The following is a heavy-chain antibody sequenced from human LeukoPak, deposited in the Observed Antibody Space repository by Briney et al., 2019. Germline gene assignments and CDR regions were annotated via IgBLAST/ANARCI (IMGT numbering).Heavy chain of an antibody. CDR1: GFNFNYYC. V-gene: IGHV3-30*02. CDR2: ICYGGSNK. Sequence: GFLRISCASAGFNFNYYCMHWVRQAPGKGLEWVAFICYGGSNKYYADSVKGRFTISRDNSENTLYMQMNSLRVEDTAVYYCAKSDIIVVSDAKGNWFDPWGQGSLVTVSS. J-gene: IGHJ5*02. CDR3: AKSDIIVVSDAKGNWFDP. D-gene: IGHD2-2*01.